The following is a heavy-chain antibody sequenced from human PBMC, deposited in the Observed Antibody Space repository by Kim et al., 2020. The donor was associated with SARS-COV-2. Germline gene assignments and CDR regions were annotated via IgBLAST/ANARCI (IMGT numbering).Heavy chain of an antibody. CDR3: TTAPPMDSSSWSLFDY. Sequence: PVKGRFTISRDDSKNTLYLQMNSLKTEDTAVYYCTTAPPMDSSSWSLFDYWGQGTLVTVSS. J-gene: IGHJ4*02. V-gene: IGHV3-15*01. D-gene: IGHD6-13*01.